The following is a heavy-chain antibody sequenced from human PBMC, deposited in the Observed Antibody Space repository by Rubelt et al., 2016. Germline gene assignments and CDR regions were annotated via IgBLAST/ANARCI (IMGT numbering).Heavy chain of an antibody. V-gene: IGHV4-38-2*02. Sequence: QVQLQESGPGLVKPSETLSLTCTVSGYSITRHYFWSWIRQPPGKGLEWIGEINHSGSTNYNPSLKSRVTISVDTSKNQFSLKLSSVTAADTAVYYCARGRYLSDFDYWGQGTLVTVSS. D-gene: IGHD3-16*02. CDR1: GYSITRHYF. CDR2: INHSGST. J-gene: IGHJ4*02. CDR3: ARGRYLSDFDY.